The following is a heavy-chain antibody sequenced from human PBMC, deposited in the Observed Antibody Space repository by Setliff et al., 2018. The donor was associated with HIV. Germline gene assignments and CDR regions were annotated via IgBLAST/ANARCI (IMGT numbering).Heavy chain of an antibody. Sequence: ASVKVSCKASGYTFIGDYMHWVRQAPGQGLEWMGWINPNSGGTNFAQKFQGRVTMTRDTSISTAYMELSRLRSDDTAVYFCARVPYRSAWFSGGHDAFDIWGQGTMVTVS. J-gene: IGHJ3*02. D-gene: IGHD6-19*01. CDR2: INPNSGGT. V-gene: IGHV1-2*02. CDR1: GYTFIGDY. CDR3: ARVPYRSAWFSGGHDAFDI.